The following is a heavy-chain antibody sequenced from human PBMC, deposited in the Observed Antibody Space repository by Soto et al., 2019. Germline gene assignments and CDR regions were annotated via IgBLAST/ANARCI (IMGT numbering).Heavy chain of an antibody. J-gene: IGHJ4*02. CDR1: GYSSANFW. CDR2: IHLGGSDT. D-gene: IGHD1-26*01. V-gene: IGHV5-51*01. Sequence: GESLKISCKASGYSSANFWIGWVRQMPGKGLEWMGFIHLGGSDTRYTPSFQDQVTISAAKSINTAYLQWSSLRASDTAMFYCALGTHGNSYYDYLGQGTLVTVS. CDR3: ALGTHGNSYYDY.